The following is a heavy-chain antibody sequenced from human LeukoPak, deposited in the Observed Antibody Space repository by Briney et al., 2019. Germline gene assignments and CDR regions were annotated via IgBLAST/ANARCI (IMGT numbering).Heavy chain of an antibody. CDR3: AREGRYCGGGRCSYMDV. J-gene: IGHJ6*03. V-gene: IGHV4-61*02. D-gene: IGHD2-15*01. Sequence: SETLSLTCTVSGYSISSGYLWSWIRQPAGKGLEWIGRIYTSGSTNYNPSLKSRVTMSVDTSKNQFSLKLSSVTAADTAVYYCAREGRYCGGGRCSYMDVWGKGTTVTVSS. CDR1: GYSISSGY. CDR2: IYTSGST.